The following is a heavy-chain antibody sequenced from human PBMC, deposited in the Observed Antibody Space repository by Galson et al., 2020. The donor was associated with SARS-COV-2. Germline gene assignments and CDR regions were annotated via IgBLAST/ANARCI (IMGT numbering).Heavy chain of an antibody. D-gene: IGHD3-22*01. V-gene: IGHV3-74*01. Sequence: TGGSLRLSCAASGFTFSTYWMHWVRQAPGKGLLWVSRISSDGSSTNYADSVKGRFTISRDNAKNTLYLQMNSLRAEDTAVYYCARGRSGSGYSGVVLFSWGQGSLVTVSS. J-gene: IGHJ4*02. CDR3: ARGRSGSGYSGVVLFS. CDR1: GFTFSTYW. CDR2: ISSDGSST.